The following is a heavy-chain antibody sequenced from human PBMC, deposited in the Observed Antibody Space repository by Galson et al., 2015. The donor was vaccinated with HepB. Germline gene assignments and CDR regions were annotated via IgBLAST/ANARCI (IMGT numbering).Heavy chain of an antibody. CDR2: ISSSSSSI. CDR1: GFTSSSYS. Sequence: SLRLSCAASGFTSSSYSMSWVRQAPGKGLEWVSYISSSSSSIYYADSVKGRFTISRDNAKNSLYLQMDSLRDEDTAVYYCARPSFGWYYFHFWGQGTLVTVSS. CDR3: ARPSFGWYYFHF. D-gene: IGHD6-19*01. J-gene: IGHJ4*02. V-gene: IGHV3-48*02.